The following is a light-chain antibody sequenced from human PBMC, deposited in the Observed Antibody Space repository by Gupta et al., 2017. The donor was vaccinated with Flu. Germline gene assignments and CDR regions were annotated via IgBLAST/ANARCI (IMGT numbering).Light chain of an antibody. J-gene: IGKJ2*01. CDR3: QQSYSTPYT. CDR2: AAS. Sequence: DIQMTQSPSSLSASVGDRVTITCRASQSISSYLNWYQQKPGKAPKLLIYAASSLQSGVPSRFSGSGSGTXFTLTIXSLQPEDFAIYYCQQSYSTPYTFGXGTKLEIK. V-gene: IGKV1-39*01. CDR1: QSISSY.